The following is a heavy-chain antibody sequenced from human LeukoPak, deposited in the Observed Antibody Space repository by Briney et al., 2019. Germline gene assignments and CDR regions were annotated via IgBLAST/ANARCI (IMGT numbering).Heavy chain of an antibody. V-gene: IGHV1-3*01. CDR2: INAGNGNT. CDR3: ARDASSWGYYFDY. J-gene: IGHJ4*02. D-gene: IGHD7-27*01. Sequence: ASVKVSCKASGYTFTSYAMHWVRQAPGQRLEWMGWINAGNGNTKYSQKFQGRVTIPRDTSASTAYMELSSLRSEDTAVYYCARDASSWGYYFDYWGQGTLVTVSS. CDR1: GYTFTSYA.